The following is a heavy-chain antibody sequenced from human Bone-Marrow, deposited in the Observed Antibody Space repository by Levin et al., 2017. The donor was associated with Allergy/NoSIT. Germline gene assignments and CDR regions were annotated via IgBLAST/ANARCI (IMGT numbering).Heavy chain of an antibody. CDR2: IYHSGST. J-gene: IGHJ5*02. CDR3: ARGGYRIAVARFDP. D-gene: IGHD6-19*01. Sequence: SQTLSLTCAVSGGSISSSNWWSWVRQPPGKGLEWIGEIYHSGSTNYNPSLKSRVTISVDKSKNQFSLKLSSVTAADTAVYYCARGGYRIAVARFDPWGQGTLVTVSS. V-gene: IGHV4-4*02. CDR1: GGSISSSNW.